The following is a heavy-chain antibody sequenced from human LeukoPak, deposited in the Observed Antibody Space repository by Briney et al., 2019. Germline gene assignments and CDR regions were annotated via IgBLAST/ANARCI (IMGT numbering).Heavy chain of an antibody. V-gene: IGHV3-23*01. CDR2: ISDSGGRT. Sequence: GGSLRLSCAASGFTFSSFAVSWVRQAPGKGLEWVSGISDSGGRTDYADSVKGRFTISRDNSKNTLYLQMNSLRAEDTAVYYCAPYTYYFDRWGQGTLVTVSS. CDR1: GFTFSSFA. D-gene: IGHD2-2*02. J-gene: IGHJ4*02. CDR3: APYTYYFDR.